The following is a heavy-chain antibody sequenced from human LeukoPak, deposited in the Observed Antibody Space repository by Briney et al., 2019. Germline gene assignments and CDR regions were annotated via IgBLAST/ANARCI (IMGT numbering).Heavy chain of an antibody. Sequence: GGSLRLSCAASGFTFSSYAMSWVRQAPGKGLEWVSAISGSGGSTYYADSVKGRFTISRDNSKNTLYLQMNSLRAEDTAVYYCAKDPSRRGSYLVYFDYWGQGTLVTVSS. CDR2: ISGSGGST. D-gene: IGHD1-26*01. V-gene: IGHV3-23*01. CDR3: AKDPSRRGSYLVYFDY. J-gene: IGHJ4*02. CDR1: GFTFSSYA.